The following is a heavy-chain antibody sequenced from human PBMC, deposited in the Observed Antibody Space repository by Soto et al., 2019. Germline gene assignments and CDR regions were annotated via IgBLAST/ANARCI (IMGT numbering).Heavy chain of an antibody. CDR1: GFTFSSYE. J-gene: IGHJ4*02. V-gene: IGHV3-48*03. D-gene: IGHD5-12*01. CDR2: ISSSAIQK. Sequence: RLSCASSGFTFSSYEMYWVRQSPGQGLEGILYISSSAIQKDNAAAVKCRVTISRDHAKNPPYRQMNSLRAEDTAVYCCAHRWRGSSGSDSAFDSWRQGAVLTVSS. CDR3: AHRWRGSSGSDSAFDS.